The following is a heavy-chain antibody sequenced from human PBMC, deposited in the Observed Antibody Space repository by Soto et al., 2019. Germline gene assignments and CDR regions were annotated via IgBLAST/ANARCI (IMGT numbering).Heavy chain of an antibody. V-gene: IGHV1-8*02. CDR2: MNPNSGNT. CDR3: ARGAMIWAETPGFESLGMDV. Sequence: ASVKVSCKASGYTFTSYYMHWVRQATGQGLEWMGWMNPNSGNTGYAQKFQGRVTMTRNTSISTAYMELSSLRSEDTAVYYCARGAMIWAETPGFESLGMDVWGQGTTVTVSS. CDR1: GYTFTSYY. J-gene: IGHJ6*02. D-gene: IGHD3-16*01.